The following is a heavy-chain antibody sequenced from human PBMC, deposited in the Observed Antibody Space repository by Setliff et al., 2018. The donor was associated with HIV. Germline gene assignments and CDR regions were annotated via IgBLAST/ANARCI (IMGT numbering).Heavy chain of an antibody. Sequence: PSETLSLTCAVSGYSVSSGYYWGWIRQPPGKGLEWIGSFYHSGSTFYNPSLKSRVTISLDTSKNQFPLKLRSVTAADTAVYYCVSGPLSGYGYYFDYWGQGALVTVSS. CDR1: GYSVSSGYY. V-gene: IGHV4-38-2*01. CDR2: FYHSGST. D-gene: IGHD3-3*01. CDR3: VSGPLSGYGYYFDY. J-gene: IGHJ4*02.